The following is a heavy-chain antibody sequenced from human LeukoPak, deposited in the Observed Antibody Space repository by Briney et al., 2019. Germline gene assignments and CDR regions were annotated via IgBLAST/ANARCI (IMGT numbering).Heavy chain of an antibody. Sequence: PGGSLRLSCAASGFTFNYYMSWVRPAPGKGLEWVSYISSRSSYTNYADSVKGRFTISRDNAKNSLYLQMNSLRAEDTAVYYCAREYTVMTYYFVYWGQGTLVTVSS. J-gene: IGHJ4*02. CDR1: GFTFNYY. CDR3: AREYTVMTYYFVY. D-gene: IGHD4-17*01. CDR2: ISSRSSYT. V-gene: IGHV3-11*05.